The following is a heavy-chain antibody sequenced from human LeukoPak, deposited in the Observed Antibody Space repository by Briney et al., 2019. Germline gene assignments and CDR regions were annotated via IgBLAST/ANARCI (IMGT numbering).Heavy chain of an antibody. CDR2: IRYDGSNK. CDR1: GFTFSSYG. V-gene: IGHV3-30*02. J-gene: IGHJ3*02. D-gene: IGHD3-10*01. CDR3: AGKWFGELSSAFDI. Sequence: GGSLRLSCAASGFTFSSYGMHWVRQAPGKGLEWVAFIRYDGSNKYYADSVKGRFTISRDNSKNTLYLQMNSLRAEDTAVYYCAGKWFGELSSAFDIWGQGTMVTVAS.